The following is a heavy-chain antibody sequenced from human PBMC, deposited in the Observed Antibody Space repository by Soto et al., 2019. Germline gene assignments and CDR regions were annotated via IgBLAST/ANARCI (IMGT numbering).Heavy chain of an antibody. D-gene: IGHD6-25*01. CDR3: ARQRKVAAQGYYYYGMDV. V-gene: IGHV5-51*01. J-gene: IGHJ6*02. Sequence: PGEALKISGNGSGYSFTSYWIGWVRQMPGKGLAWMGIIYPGDSDTRYSPSFQGQVTISADKSISTAYLQWSSLKASDTAMYYCARQRKVAAQGYYYYGMDVWGQGTTVIVSS. CDR2: IYPGDSDT. CDR1: GYSFTSYW.